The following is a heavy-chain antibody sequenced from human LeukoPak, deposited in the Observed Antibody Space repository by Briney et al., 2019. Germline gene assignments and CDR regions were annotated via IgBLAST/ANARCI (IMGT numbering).Heavy chain of an antibody. Sequence: SETLSLTCTVSGGSISSYYWSWIRQPPGKGLEWIGYIYYSGSTNYNPSLKSRVTISVDTSKNQFSLKLSSVTAADTAVYYCARGTLESYYYDSSGSRPFDYWGQGTLVTVSS. D-gene: IGHD3-22*01. J-gene: IGHJ4*02. CDR2: IYYSGST. CDR1: GGSISSYY. CDR3: ARGTLESYYYDSSGSRPFDY. V-gene: IGHV4-59*12.